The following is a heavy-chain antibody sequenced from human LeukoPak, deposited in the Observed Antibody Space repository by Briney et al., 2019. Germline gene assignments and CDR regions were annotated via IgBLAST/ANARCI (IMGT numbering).Heavy chain of an antibody. V-gene: IGHV3-21*01. CDR3: ATTHCSSTSCWNGDFDY. J-gene: IGHJ4*02. Sequence: GGSLRLSCSASGFNFRTHAMHRVRQAPGKGLEWVSSISSSSSYIYYADSVKGRFTISRDNAKNSLYLQMNSLRAEDTAVYYCATTHCSSTSCWNGDFDYWGQGTLVTVSS. CDR1: GFNFRTHA. CDR2: ISSSSSYI. D-gene: IGHD2-2*01.